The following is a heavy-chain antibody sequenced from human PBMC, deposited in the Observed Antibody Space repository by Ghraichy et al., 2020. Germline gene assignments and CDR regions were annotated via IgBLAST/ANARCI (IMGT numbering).Heavy chain of an antibody. J-gene: IGHJ4*02. D-gene: IGHD1-26*01. CDR2: IYSTGST. CDR1: GGSISSYY. CDR3: ARDWRELQISFFDY. Sequence: ESLNISCTVSGGSISSYYWSWIRQPPGKGLEWIGYIYSTGSTNYNPSLKSRVTISVDTSKNQFSLKVSSVTAADTAVYYCARDWRELQISFFDYWGQGTLVTVSS. V-gene: IGHV4-59*01.